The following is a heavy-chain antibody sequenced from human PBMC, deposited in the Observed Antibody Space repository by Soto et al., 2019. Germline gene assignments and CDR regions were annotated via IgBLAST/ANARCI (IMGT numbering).Heavy chain of an antibody. CDR1: GFSFTTYW. D-gene: IGHD2-2*01. V-gene: IGHV5-51*01. J-gene: IGHJ3*02. CDR3: VRYCISSSCHPDAFDI. CDR2: IYPGDSKT. Sequence: GESLKISCKGSGFSFTTYWIAWVRQMPGKGLEWMGIIYPGDSKTTYSPSFQGQVTISADKSISTAYLQWGSLKASDTAVYYCVRYCISSSCHPDAFDIWGQGTMVTVSS.